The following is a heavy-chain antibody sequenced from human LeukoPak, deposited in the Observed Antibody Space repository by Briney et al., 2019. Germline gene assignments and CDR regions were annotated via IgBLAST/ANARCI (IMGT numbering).Heavy chain of an antibody. CDR1: GFTVSSNY. CDR2: IYSGGST. J-gene: IGHJ3*02. Sequence: PGGSLRLSCAASGFTVSSNYMSWVRQAPGKGLEWVSVIYSGGSTYYADSVKGRFTISRDNSKNTLYLQMNSLRAEDTAVYYCARDMYYYDSSGYARSDAFDIWGQGTMVTVSS. D-gene: IGHD3-22*01. V-gene: IGHV3-66*01. CDR3: ARDMYYYDSSGYARSDAFDI.